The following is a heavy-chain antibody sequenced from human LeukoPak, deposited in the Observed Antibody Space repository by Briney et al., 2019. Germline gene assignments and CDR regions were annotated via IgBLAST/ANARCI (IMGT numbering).Heavy chain of an antibody. Sequence: ASVKVSCKASGYTFTGYYIHWVRQAPGQGLEWMAFVNPDSGDSYSAPKFQGRVTMTRDTPISTASMELNWLTSDDTAVYYCATGVASAFTYWGQGTLVTVSS. D-gene: IGHD3-3*01. J-gene: IGHJ4*02. CDR1: GYTFTGYY. CDR2: VNPDSGDS. V-gene: IGHV1-2*02. CDR3: ATGVASAFTY.